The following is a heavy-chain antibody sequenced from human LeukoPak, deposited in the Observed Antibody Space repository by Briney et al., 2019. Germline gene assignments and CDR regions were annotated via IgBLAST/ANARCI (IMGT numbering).Heavy chain of an antibody. J-gene: IGHJ5*02. D-gene: IGHD3-3*01. V-gene: IGHV4-30-2*06. Sequence: PSQTLSLTCSVSGGSNSTDSYPWSWIRQSPGKGLEWIGSVYHTGNTYYNPSLKSRVTVSEDKSENVLSLKMTSVTAADTADYYCARGSGILPPWFDAWGQGILVTVAS. CDR1: GGSNSTDSYP. CDR3: ARGSGILPPWFDA. CDR2: VYHTGNT.